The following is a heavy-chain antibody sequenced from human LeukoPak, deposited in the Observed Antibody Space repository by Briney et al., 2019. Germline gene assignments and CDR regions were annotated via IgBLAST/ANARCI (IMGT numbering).Heavy chain of an antibody. J-gene: IGHJ5*02. Sequence: GGSLRLSCVASGLSFGNYWMDWVRQAPGKGGEWVGNIKQDGSEKYYVDSVKGLFTISRDNAKNSLYLDMNSLRVEDTAIYYCTRDFDPWGQGTLVTVSS. CDR2: IKQDGSEK. CDR1: GLSFGNYW. V-gene: IGHV3-7*01. CDR3: TRDFDP.